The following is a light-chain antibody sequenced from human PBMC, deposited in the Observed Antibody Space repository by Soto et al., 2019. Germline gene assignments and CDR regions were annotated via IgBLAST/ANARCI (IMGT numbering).Light chain of an antibody. V-gene: IGLV1-40*01. CDR3: QSYDSSLSAYV. CDR1: SSNIGAGYD. J-gene: IGLJ1*01. Sequence: LANPPSGSGAPGQKVTISFTGSSSNIGAGYDLHWYQQLPGTAPKLLLYGNSNRPSGVPDRFSGSKSGTSASLAITGLQAEDEADYYCQSYDSSLSAYVFGTGTKVTVL. CDR2: GNS.